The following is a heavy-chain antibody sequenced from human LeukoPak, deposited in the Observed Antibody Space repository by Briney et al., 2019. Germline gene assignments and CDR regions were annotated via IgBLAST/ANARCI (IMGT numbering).Heavy chain of an antibody. CDR3: ARAYVVVVVAASPYGMDV. V-gene: IGHV3-11*01. CDR2: ISGSGSTI. J-gene: IGHJ6*02. Sequence: GGSLRLSCAASGVSFSDYYMSWIRQAPGKGLEWVSYISGSGSTIYYADSVKGRFTISRDNAKNSLYLQMNSLRAEDTAVYYCARAYVVVVVAASPYGMDVWGQGTTVTVSS. CDR1: GVSFSDYY. D-gene: IGHD2-15*01.